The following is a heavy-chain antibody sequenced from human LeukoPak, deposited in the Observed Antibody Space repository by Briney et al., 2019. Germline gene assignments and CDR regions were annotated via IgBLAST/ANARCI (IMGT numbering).Heavy chain of an antibody. CDR1: GGSISSNAYY. CDR3: AYSGSYGHLGY. J-gene: IGHJ4*02. Sequence: SETLSLTCTVSGGSISSNAYYWAWIRQPPGKGLEWIGSIYSSVSTYYNPSLKSRVTISVDTSKNQFSLRPSSVTAADTALYYCAYSGSYGHLGYWGQGIPVTVAS. V-gene: IGHV4-39*01. D-gene: IGHD1-26*01. CDR2: IYSSVST.